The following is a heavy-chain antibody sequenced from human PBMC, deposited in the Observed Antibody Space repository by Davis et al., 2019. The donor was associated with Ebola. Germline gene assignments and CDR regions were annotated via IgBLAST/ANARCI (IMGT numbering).Heavy chain of an antibody. CDR1: GYTFTDYY. D-gene: IGHD2-15*01. CDR2: FDPEDAEP. V-gene: IGHV1-24*01. CDR3: AAGGLGGGFDV. J-gene: IGHJ3*01. Sequence: ASVKVSCKASGYTFTDYYLHWVRQAPGKGLEWMGYFDPEDAEPIYAQKFQDRVTMTEDTSTDTAYMELRSLRSEDTALYYCAAGGLGGGFDVWGHGTMVTVSS.